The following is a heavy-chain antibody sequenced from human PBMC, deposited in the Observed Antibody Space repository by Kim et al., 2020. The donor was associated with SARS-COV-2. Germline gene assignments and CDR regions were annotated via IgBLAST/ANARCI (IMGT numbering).Heavy chain of an antibody. CDR1: GGSFSGYL. J-gene: IGHJ4*02. D-gene: IGHD2-15*01. CDR3: ARHDFGTPIAANDY. V-gene: IGHV4-34*01. CDR2: ITHSGIP. Sequence: SETLSLTCAVYGGSFSGYLWSWIRQSPGKGLEWIGEITHSGIPTYNPSLKTRVTITLDTSKNQFYLKLSSVTAADTAVYYCARHDFGTPIAANDYWGEGTLVTVSS.